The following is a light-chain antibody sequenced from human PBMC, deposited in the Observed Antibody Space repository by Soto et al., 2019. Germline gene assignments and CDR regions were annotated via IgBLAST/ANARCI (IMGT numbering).Light chain of an antibody. V-gene: IGLV2-23*01. J-gene: IGLJ2*01. Sequence: QSALTKPASVSGSPGQSITISCTGTSSDVGSYNLVSWYQQHPGKAPKLMIYEGSKRPSGVSNRFSGSKSGNTASLTISGLQAEDEADYYCCSYAGSSTGVFGGGTQLTVL. CDR2: EGS. CDR3: CSYAGSSTGV. CDR1: SSDVGSYNL.